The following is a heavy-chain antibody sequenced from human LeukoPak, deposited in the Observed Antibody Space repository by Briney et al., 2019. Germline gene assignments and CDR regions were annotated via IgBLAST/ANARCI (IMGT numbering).Heavy chain of an antibody. Sequence: PSETLSLTCTVSGGSISSYYWSWIRQPPGKGLEWIGYIYYSGSTNYNPPLKSRVTISVDTSKNQFSLKLSSVTAADTAVYYCARDGAVAGIDYWGQGTLVTVSS. D-gene: IGHD6-19*01. CDR3: ARDGAVAGIDY. CDR2: IYYSGST. V-gene: IGHV4-59*01. J-gene: IGHJ4*02. CDR1: GGSISSYY.